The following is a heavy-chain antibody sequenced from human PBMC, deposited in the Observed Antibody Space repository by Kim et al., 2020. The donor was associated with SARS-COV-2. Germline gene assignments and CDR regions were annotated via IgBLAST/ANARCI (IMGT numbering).Heavy chain of an antibody. D-gene: IGHD4-17*01. CDR3: ARAADYARLDV. V-gene: IGHV4-30-4*01. Sequence: SETLSLTCTVSGGSISSGDYYWSWIRQPPGKGLEWIGYIYYSGSTYYNPSLKSRVTISVDTSKNQFSLRLSSVTAADTAVYYCARAADYARLDVWGQGTTVTVSS. CDR2: IYYSGST. J-gene: IGHJ6*02. CDR1: GGSISSGDYY.